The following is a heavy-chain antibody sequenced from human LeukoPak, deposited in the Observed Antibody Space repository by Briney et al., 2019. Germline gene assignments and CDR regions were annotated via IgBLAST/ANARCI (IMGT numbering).Heavy chain of an antibody. CDR1: GGTFISYA. Sequence: SVKVSCKASGGTFISYAISWVRQAPGQGLEWMGGIIPIFGTANYAQKFQGRVTITADESMSTAYMELSSLRSEDTAVYYCARYLTRSIAAADPPDYWGQGTLVTVSS. CDR3: ARYLTRSIAAADPPDY. V-gene: IGHV1-69*13. J-gene: IGHJ4*02. CDR2: IIPIFGTA. D-gene: IGHD6-13*01.